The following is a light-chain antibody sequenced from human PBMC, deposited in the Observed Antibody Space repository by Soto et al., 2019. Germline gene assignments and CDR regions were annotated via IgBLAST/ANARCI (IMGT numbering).Light chain of an antibody. V-gene: IGLV2-23*02. J-gene: IGLJ1*01. Sequence: QSVLTQPASVSGSPGQSITISCTGTSRDVETYNLVSWYQQHPGKAPKLLIYEVTKRPSGLSDRFSGSKSGNTASLTISGLQAEDEVDYYCGSYEGCTIFPYVFGTGT. CDR1: SRDVETYNL. CDR2: EVT. CDR3: GSYEGCTIFPYV.